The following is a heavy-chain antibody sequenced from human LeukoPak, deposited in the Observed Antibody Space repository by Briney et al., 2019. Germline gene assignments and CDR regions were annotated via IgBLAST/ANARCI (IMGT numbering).Heavy chain of an antibody. J-gene: IGHJ6*03. V-gene: IGHV3-20*01. D-gene: IGHD5-12*01. CDR2: INWNGGST. CDR1: GFTFDDYG. Sequence: GGSLRLSCAASGFTFDDYGMSWVRQAPGKGLEWVSGINWNGGSTGYADSVKGRFTISRDNAKNSLYLQMNSLRSEDTALYNCARARGYDYYYYSMDVWRKGTTVTVSS. CDR3: ARARGYDYYYYSMDV.